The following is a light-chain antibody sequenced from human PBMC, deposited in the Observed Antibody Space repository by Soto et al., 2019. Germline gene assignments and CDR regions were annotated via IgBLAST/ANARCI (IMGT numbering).Light chain of an antibody. CDR2: DAS. Sequence: DLQMTQSPSTLSTSVGDRVTITCRASQSFTSWLAWYQQKPGKAPKLLIYDASSLESGVPSRFSSSGSGTEFTLTISSLQPDDFATYYCQQYDSYPWTFGQGTKVEIK. V-gene: IGKV1-5*01. CDR1: QSFTSW. CDR3: QQYDSYPWT. J-gene: IGKJ1*01.